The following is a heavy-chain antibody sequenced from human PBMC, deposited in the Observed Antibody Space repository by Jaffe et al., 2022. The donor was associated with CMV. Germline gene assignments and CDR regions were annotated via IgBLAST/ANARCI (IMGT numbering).Heavy chain of an antibody. Sequence: QVQLVQSGAEVKKPGASVKVSCKASGYTFTGYYMHWVRQAPGQGLEWMGWINPNSGGTNYAQKFQGRVTMTRDTSISTAYMELSRLRSDDTAVYYCARTVFYYDSSGYSNFDYWGQGTLVTVSS. V-gene: IGHV1-2*02. D-gene: IGHD3-22*01. J-gene: IGHJ4*02. CDR1: GYTFTGYY. CDR3: ARTVFYYDSSGYSNFDY. CDR2: INPNSGGT.